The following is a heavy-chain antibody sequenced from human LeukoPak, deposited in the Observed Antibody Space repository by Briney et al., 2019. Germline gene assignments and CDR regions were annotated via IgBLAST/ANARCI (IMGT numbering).Heavy chain of an antibody. CDR2: IYSGGFT. CDR3: ARAAGEMATIRY. CDR1: GFAVSSSY. V-gene: IGHV3-53*01. J-gene: IGHJ4*02. Sequence: PGGSLRLSCAASGFAVSSSYMSWVRQAPGKGLEWVSVIYSGGFTYYADSVKGRFTISRDNSKNTLYLQMNSLRAEDTAVYYCARAAGEMATIRYWGQGTLVTVSS. D-gene: IGHD5-24*01.